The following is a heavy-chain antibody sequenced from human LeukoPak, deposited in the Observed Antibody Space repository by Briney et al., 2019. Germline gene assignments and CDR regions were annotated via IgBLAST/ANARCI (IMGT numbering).Heavy chain of an antibody. CDR2: SYFMSKWYN. D-gene: IGHD2-15*01. J-gene: IGHJ4*02. CDR3: ARTSCSGGTCSVSFDS. CDR1: GDSVSSNSAA. Sequence: SQTLSLTCAISGDSVSSNSAAWNWIRQSPSRGLEWLGRSYFMSKWYNNYAVSVKSRITVNPDTSKNQFSLQLNSVTPEDTAVYYCARTSCSGGTCSVSFDSWGQGTPVTVPS. V-gene: IGHV6-1*01.